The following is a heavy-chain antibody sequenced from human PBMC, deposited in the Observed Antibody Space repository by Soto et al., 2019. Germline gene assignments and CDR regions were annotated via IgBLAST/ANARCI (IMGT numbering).Heavy chain of an antibody. Sequence: EVQLVESGGDLVKPGGSLRLSCAASGFIFSHAWFHWVRQPPGKGLELVGRVKNNGGATDYAPSVKGRFIISRDDSKGMVYLQMSSLRTEDTAIYYCAAHLGPPYDRNNWFDPWGQGTRVSVSS. J-gene: IGHJ5*02. V-gene: IGHV3-15*07. CDR1: GFIFSHAW. CDR3: AAHLGPPYDRNNWFDP. D-gene: IGHD2-21*01. CDR2: VKNNGGAT.